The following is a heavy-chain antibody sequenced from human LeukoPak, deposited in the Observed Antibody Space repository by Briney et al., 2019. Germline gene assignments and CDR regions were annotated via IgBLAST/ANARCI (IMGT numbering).Heavy chain of an antibody. CDR3: ARELYGRFEH. CDR1: GYTFTTYG. CDR2: INPYNGNT. J-gene: IGHJ4*02. D-gene: IGHD2-2*02. Sequence: ASEKVSCKASGYTFTTYGISWVRQAPGQGLECMGWINPYNGNTNYAQKLQGRVTMTTDTSTSTAYMELRSLRSDDTAVYYCARELYGRFEHWGQGTLVTVSS. V-gene: IGHV1-18*01.